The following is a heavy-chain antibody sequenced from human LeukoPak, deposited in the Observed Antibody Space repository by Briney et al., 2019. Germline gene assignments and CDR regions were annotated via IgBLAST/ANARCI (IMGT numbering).Heavy chain of an antibody. CDR2: INHSGST. CDR3: ARGGGTGRPPYYFDY. J-gene: IGHJ4*02. V-gene: IGHV4-34*01. Sequence: SETLSLTCAVYGGSFSGYYWSWIRQPPGKGLEWIGEINHSGSTNYNPSRKSRVTISVDTSKNQFSLKLSSVTAADTAVYYCARGGGTGRPPYYFDYWGQGTLVTVSS. CDR1: GGSFSGYY. D-gene: IGHD3/OR15-3a*01.